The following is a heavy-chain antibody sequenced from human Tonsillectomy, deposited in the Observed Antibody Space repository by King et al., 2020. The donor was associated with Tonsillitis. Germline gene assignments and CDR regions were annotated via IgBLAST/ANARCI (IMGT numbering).Heavy chain of an antibody. CDR1: GFTFSSYW. J-gene: IGHJ4*02. D-gene: IGHD6-19*01. CDR3: ARVAGGYYFDN. Sequence: VQLVESGGGLVQPGGSLRLSCAASGFTFSSYWMSWVRQAPGKGLEWVANIKQDGSEKYYVDSVKGRFTISRDNAKNSLYLQMNSPRAEDTAVYYCARVAGGYYFDNWGQGTLVTVSS. CDR2: IKQDGSEK. V-gene: IGHV3-7*03.